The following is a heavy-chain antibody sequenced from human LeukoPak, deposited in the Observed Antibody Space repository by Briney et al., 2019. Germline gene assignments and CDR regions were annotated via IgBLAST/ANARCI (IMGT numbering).Heavy chain of an antibody. J-gene: IGHJ4*02. CDR1: GFTFSSYA. D-gene: IGHD6-13*01. V-gene: IGHV3-23*01. Sequence: QSWGSLRLSCAASGFTFSSYAMSWVRQAPGKGLEWLSSISGSGSSTYYADSVKGRFTISRDNSKNTVYLQMNSLRAEDTAVYYCARDLTGYSSIWFDYWGQGTLVTLPS. CDR2: ISGSGSST. CDR3: ARDLTGYSSIWFDY.